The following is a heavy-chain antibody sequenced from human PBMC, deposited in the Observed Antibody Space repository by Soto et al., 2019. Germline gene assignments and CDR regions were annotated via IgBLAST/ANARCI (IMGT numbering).Heavy chain of an antibody. J-gene: IGHJ6*02. CDR2: IRSKANSYAT. D-gene: IGHD1-7*01. CDR3: TRQVTWNSTPHYGMDV. V-gene: IGHV3-73*01. Sequence: QPGGSLRLSCAASGFTFSGSAMHWVRQASGKGLEWVGRIRSKANSYATAYAASVKGRFTISRDDSKNTAYLQMNSLKTEDTAVYYCTRQVTWNSTPHYGMDVWGQGTTVTVSS. CDR1: GFTFSGSA.